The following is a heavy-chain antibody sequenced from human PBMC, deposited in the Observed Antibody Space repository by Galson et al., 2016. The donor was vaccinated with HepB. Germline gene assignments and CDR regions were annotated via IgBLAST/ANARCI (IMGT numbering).Heavy chain of an antibody. D-gene: IGHD3-10*01. CDR2: ISGSGGST. V-gene: IGHV3-23*01. Sequence: SLRLSCAGYGFTFSNYYMSWVRQAPGKGLEWVSAISGSGGSTNYADSVKGRFTISRDKFKNTLYLQMNSLRAEDTALYYCAIDLRVPADYGSGSYWGQGTLVTVSS. J-gene: IGHJ4*02. CDR3: AIDLRVPADYGSGSY. CDR1: GFTFSNYY.